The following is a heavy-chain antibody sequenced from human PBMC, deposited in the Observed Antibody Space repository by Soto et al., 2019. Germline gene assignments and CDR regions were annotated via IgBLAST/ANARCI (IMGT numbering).Heavy chain of an antibody. V-gene: IGHV3-9*01. CDR3: AKDIRRTNPTKYNWNYGGLLGAFDI. Sequence: GGSLRLSCAASGFTFDDYAIHWVRQAPGKGLEWVSGISWNSVIIVYADSVKGRFTISSDNAKNSLYLQMNSLRAEDTALYYCAKDIRRTNPTKYNWNYGGLLGAFDIWGQGTMVTVSS. J-gene: IGHJ3*02. CDR2: ISWNSVII. CDR1: GFTFDDYA. D-gene: IGHD1-7*01.